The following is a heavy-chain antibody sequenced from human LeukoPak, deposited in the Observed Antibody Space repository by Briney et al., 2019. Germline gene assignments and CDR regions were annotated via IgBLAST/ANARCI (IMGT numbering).Heavy chain of an antibody. CDR2: IKQDGSEA. J-gene: IGHJ4*02. Sequence: PGGSLRLSCAASGSTFSSYWMSWVRQAPGKGLEWVANIKQDGSEAHYVDSVKGRFTISRDNAKNSLYLQMSSLRAEDTAAYYCARDQGVLRFLEWLSGPGTTDYWGQGTLVTVSS. D-gene: IGHD3-3*01. CDR1: GSTFSSYW. V-gene: IGHV3-7*03. CDR3: ARDQGVLRFLEWLSGPGTTDY.